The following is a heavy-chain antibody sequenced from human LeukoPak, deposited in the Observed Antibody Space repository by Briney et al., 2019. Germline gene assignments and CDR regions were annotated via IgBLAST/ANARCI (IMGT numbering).Heavy chain of an antibody. Sequence: PSETLSLTCTVSDGSISSSNYYWGWIRQPPGKGLEWIGIIYNSGSTYYNASLESRVTISVDTSKNQFSLKLSSVTAADTAVYYCARAYSSSWYFNWFDPWGQGTLVTVSS. J-gene: IGHJ5*02. CDR2: IYNSGST. V-gene: IGHV4-39*07. D-gene: IGHD6-13*01. CDR1: DGSISSSNYY. CDR3: ARAYSSSWYFNWFDP.